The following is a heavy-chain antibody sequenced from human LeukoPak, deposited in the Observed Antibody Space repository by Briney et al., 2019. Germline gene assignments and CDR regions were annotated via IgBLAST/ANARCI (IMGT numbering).Heavy chain of an antibody. V-gene: IGHV4-31*03. CDR1: GGSISSGGYY. J-gene: IGHJ4*02. CDR2: IYYSGST. Sequence: SETLSLTCTVSGGSISSGGYYWSWIRQHPGQGLEWIGYIYYSGSTYYNPSLKSRVTISVDTSKNQFSLKLSSVTAADTAVYYCASHDSILTLFDYWGQGTLVTVSS. D-gene: IGHD3-9*01. CDR3: ASHDSILTLFDY.